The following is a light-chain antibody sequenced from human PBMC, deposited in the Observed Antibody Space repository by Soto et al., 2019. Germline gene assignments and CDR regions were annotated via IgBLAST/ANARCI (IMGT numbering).Light chain of an antibody. J-gene: IGKJ1*01. CDR2: HAS. CDR1: ESINDW. Sequence: DIQMTQSPSTLSASVGDRVTITCRASESINDWLAWYLQKPGKAPKLLIYHASNLETGVPSRFSGSGSGTEFTLTISSLQPDDFETYYCQQYNIYSWTLGQGTKVDIK. V-gene: IGKV1-5*01. CDR3: QQYNIYSWT.